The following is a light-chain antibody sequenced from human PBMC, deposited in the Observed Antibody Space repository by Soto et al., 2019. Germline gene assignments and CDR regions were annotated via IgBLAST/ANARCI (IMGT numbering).Light chain of an antibody. CDR2: EDD. J-gene: IGLJ3*02. Sequence: QSVLTQPASVSASPGQSITISCTGSSSDIHSYKFVSWYQVLPGKAPKLIIYEDDYRPPEISSRFSASKSGNTASLTISGVQLEDDSHYFCCSYTKANTWVFGGGTKLTVL. V-gene: IGLV2-14*01. CDR3: CSYTKANTWV. CDR1: SSDIHSYKF.